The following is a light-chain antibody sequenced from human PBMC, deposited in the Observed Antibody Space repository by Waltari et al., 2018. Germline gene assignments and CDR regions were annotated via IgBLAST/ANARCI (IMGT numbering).Light chain of an antibody. Sequence: ELVMTRSPATLSVSPGERATLSCRASQSISSNLAWYQQKPGQAPRLLIYGASTRAAGIPARFSGSGSGTEFTLTISSLQSEDFAVYYCQHYSNWPPWTFGQGTRVDIK. J-gene: IGKJ1*01. CDR2: GAS. CDR3: QHYSNWPPWT. V-gene: IGKV3-15*01. CDR1: QSISSN.